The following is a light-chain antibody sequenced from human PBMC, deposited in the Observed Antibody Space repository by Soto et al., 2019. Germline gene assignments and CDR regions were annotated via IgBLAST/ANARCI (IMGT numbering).Light chain of an antibody. CDR1: QSFSSN. CDR2: GAS. V-gene: IGKV3-20*01. CDR3: QQYGSSPWT. Sequence: EVVLTQSPGTLSLSPGERATLSCSASQSFSSNLAGYQHKPGLAPRFLSYGASSRATGIPDRFSGSGSGTDFTLTISRLEPEDFAVYYCQQYGSSPWTFGQGTKVDIK. J-gene: IGKJ1*01.